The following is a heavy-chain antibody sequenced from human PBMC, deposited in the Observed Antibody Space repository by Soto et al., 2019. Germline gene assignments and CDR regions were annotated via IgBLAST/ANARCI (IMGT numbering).Heavy chain of an antibody. D-gene: IGHD4-17*01. CDR3: GGGGGGSYGGNSAHFDI. CDR1: GFTFSGFG. J-gene: IGHJ3*02. V-gene: IGHV3-33*01. CDR2: IWYDGSKK. Sequence: QVQLVESGGGVVQPGTSLRLSCEASGFTFSGFGMHWVRQAPGKGLEWVAVIWYDGSKKYYADCVKGRFTISRDNSKNGLFLKRNSRRAGDTVLFYWGGGGGGSYGGNSAHFDIWGKGTLVTVSS.